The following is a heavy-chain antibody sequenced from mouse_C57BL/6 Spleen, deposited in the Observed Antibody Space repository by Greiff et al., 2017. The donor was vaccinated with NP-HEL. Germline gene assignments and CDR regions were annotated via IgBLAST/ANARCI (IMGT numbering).Heavy chain of an antibody. CDR1: GFTFTDYY. J-gene: IGHJ3*01. V-gene: IGHV7-3*01. CDR2: IRNKANGYTT. Sequence: EVQGVESGGGLVQPGGSLSLSCAASGFTFTDYYMSWVRQPPGKALEWLGFIRNKANGYTTEYSASVKGRFTISRDNSQSILYLQMNALRAEDSATYYCARSAGGTPWFAYWGQGTLVTVSA. CDR3: ARSAGGTPWFAY. D-gene: IGHD2-14*01.